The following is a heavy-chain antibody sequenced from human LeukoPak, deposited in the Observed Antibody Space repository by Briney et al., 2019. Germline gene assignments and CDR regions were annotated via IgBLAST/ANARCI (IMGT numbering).Heavy chain of an antibody. CDR2: IYSDGVT. CDR3: ARDRAEGKTWVEFDP. Sequence: PGGSLRLSCAASGFIVNSYAMSWVRQAPGKGLAWVSLIYSDGVTQYADSVKGRFTISRDNSKNTLYLQMNSLRDEDTAVYIFARDRAEGKTWVEFDPWGQGTLVTVSS. CDR1: GFIVNSYA. J-gene: IGHJ5*02. V-gene: IGHV3-66*02.